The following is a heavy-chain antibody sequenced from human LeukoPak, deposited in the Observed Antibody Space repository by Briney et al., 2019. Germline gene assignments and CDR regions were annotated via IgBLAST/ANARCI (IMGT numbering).Heavy chain of an antibody. V-gene: IGHV3-23*01. CDR1: GFTFSSYA. Sequence: GGSLRLSCAASGFTFSSYAMSWVRQAPGKGLEWVSAISGSGGSTYYADSVKGRFTISRDNAKNSLYLQMNSLRAEDTAVYYCARPKIMYSSSSSFDYWGQGTLVTVSS. D-gene: IGHD6-6*01. CDR2: ISGSGGST. CDR3: ARPKIMYSSSSSFDY. J-gene: IGHJ4*02.